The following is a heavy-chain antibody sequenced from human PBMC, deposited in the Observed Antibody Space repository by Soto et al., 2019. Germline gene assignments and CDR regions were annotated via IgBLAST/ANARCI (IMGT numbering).Heavy chain of an antibody. CDR3: VRGRSYSVYDF. J-gene: IGHJ4*02. D-gene: IGHD5-12*01. CDR2: IYPSGST. CDR1: GGSISGHP. V-gene: IGHV4-4*07. Sequence: QVNLQESGPGLVKPSETLSVTCTVSGGSISGHPWIWIRQPAGRGLEWIGHIYPSGSTSYNPSLRSRVTMSLDTSNNQIFLNLTSVTAADTAVFYCVRGRSYSVYDFWGPGTLVTVSS.